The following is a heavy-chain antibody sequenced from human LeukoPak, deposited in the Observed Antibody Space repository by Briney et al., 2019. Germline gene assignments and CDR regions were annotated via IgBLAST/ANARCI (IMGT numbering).Heavy chain of an antibody. CDR3: ARDTDGSLDY. CDR2: IKQDGSTK. Sequence: GGSLRLSCAASGFTFTNSWMAWVRQAPGKGLEWVANIKQDGSTKHYADSLKGRFTISRDNPKNSLYLQMNSLRSDDTAVYYCARDTDGSLDYWGQGILVTVAS. D-gene: IGHD1-26*01. CDR1: GFTFTNSW. V-gene: IGHV3-7*01. J-gene: IGHJ4*02.